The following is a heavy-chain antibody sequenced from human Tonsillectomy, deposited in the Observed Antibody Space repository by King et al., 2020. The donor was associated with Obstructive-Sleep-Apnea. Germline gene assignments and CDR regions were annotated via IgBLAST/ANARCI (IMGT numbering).Heavy chain of an antibody. CDR3: AREYWGPDY. D-gene: IGHD3-16*01. CDR2: IKHDGSGE. CDR1: GFTFSSYW. V-gene: IGHV3-7*01. Sequence: VQLVESGGGLVQPGGSVRLSCGASGFTFSSYWMTWVRQAPGKGLEGVANIKHDGSGENYEESVKGRFTISRDNAKKSVFLQMNSLTAEDTAVYYCAREYWGPDYWGQGTLVTVSS. J-gene: IGHJ4*02.